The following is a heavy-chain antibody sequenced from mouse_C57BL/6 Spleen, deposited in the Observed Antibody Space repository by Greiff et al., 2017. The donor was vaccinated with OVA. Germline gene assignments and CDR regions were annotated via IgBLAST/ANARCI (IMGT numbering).Heavy chain of an antibody. J-gene: IGHJ2*01. V-gene: IGHV1-66*01. D-gene: IGHD2-3*01. CDR2: IYPGSGNT. CDR3: ARWDGLYYFDY. Sequence: QVQLQQSGPELVKPGASVKISCKASGYSFTSYYIHWVKQRPGQGLEWIGWIYPGSGNTKYNEKFKGKATLTADTSSSTAYMQLSSLTSEDSAVYYCARWDGLYYFDYWGQGTTLTVSS. CDR1: GYSFTSYY.